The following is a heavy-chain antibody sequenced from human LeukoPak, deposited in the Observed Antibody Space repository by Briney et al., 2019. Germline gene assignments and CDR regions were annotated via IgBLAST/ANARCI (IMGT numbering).Heavy chain of an antibody. CDR2: IYSGGAT. D-gene: IGHD3-16*02. CDR1: GFTVISNL. J-gene: IGHJ4*02. V-gene: IGHV3-53*01. CDR3: ARGAYRISWPGIDY. Sequence: GGSLRLSCAASGFTVISNLMTWVRQSPGRGLEWLSSIYSGGATYYADSVKGRFTISRDHSNNSVSLQMTNLRVEDTVIYYCARGAYRISWPGIDYWGQGTLVTASS.